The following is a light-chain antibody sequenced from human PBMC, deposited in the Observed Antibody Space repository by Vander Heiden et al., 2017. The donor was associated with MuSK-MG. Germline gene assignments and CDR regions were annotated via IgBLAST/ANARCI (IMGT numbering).Light chain of an antibody. V-gene: IGLV2-23*01. CDR2: EGS. CDR1: SSDVGSYNL. Sequence: QSALTQPASVSGSPGQPITISGTGTSSDVGSYNLVSWYQQHPGKAPKLMIYEGSKRPSGVSNRFSGSKSGNTASLTISGLQAEDEADYYCCSYAGSSTPVVFGGGTKLTVL. CDR3: CSYAGSSTPVV. J-gene: IGLJ2*01.